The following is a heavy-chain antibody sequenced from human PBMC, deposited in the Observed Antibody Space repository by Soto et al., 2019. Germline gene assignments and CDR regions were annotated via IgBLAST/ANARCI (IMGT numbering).Heavy chain of an antibody. J-gene: IGHJ4*02. CDR3: ARHGGKLGITGTMGNFDY. Sequence: PSETLSLTCTVSGDSLTSHSYYWTWVRQPPGKGLEWIGNIYYTGNANYNPSLTGRVTLSADTSNNQFSLKLTSVTAADTSVYYCARHGGKLGITGTMGNFDYWGQGSLVTVSS. D-gene: IGHD1-20*01. CDR1: GDSLTSHSYY. CDR2: IYYTGNA. V-gene: IGHV4-61*01.